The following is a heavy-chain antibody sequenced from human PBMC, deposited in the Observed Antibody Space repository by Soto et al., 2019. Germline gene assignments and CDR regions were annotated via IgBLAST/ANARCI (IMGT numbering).Heavy chain of an antibody. CDR3: ARDPAAAPYFDS. CDR2: ISHDGSDK. Sequence: GGSLRLSCAASGFTFSTYTMHWVRQTPGKGLERVAVISHDGSDKYYADSVKGRFTISRDNSKNTLYLQMNSLRREDTSVYYCARDPAAAPYFDSWGQGSLVTVSS. V-gene: IGHV3-30*04. J-gene: IGHJ4*02. D-gene: IGHD6-13*01. CDR1: GFTFSTYT.